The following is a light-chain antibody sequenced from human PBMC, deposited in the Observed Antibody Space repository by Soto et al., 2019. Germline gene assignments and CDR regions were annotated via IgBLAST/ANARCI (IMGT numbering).Light chain of an antibody. CDR1: SSDVGGYNY. V-gene: IGLV2-14*01. Sequence: QSALTQPASVTGSTGQSITISCTRTSSDVGGYNYVSWYQQHPGKAPKLMIYDVSNRPSGVSNRFSGSKSGNTASLTISGLQAEDEADYYCSSYTSSILYVFGTGTKVTVL. CDR2: DVS. J-gene: IGLJ1*01. CDR3: SSYTSSILYV.